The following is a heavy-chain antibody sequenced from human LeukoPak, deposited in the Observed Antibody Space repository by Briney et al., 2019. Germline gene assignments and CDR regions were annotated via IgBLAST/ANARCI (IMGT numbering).Heavy chain of an antibody. Sequence: SGPALVKPTQTLTLTCTFSGFSLSTSGMRASWIRQPPGKALEWLARIDWDDDKFYSTSLKTRLTISKDTSKNQVVLTMTNMDPVDTATYYCARSALGHDGAFDIWGQGTMVTVSS. CDR2: IDWDDDK. D-gene: IGHD7-27*01. J-gene: IGHJ3*02. CDR1: GFSLSTSGMR. CDR3: ARSALGHDGAFDI. V-gene: IGHV2-70*04.